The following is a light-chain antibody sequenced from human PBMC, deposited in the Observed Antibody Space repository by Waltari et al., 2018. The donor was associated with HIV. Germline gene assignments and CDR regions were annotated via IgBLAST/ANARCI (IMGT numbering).Light chain of an antibody. CDR1: SSNIGAGYD. J-gene: IGLJ2*01. V-gene: IGLV1-40*01. CDR3: QSYDSNLSGL. CDR2: GNS. Sequence: HRVTISCTGSSSNIGAGYDVYWYQQVPGRAPKVVIYGNSNRPSGVPDRFSGSKSGSSASLVITGLQSEDEADYYCQSYDSNLSGLFGGGTKVTVL.